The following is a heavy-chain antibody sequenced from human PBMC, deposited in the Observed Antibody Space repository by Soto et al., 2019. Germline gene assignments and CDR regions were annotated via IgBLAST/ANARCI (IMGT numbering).Heavy chain of an antibody. CDR1: GFTFSSYW. D-gene: IGHD2-2*01. CDR2: INSDGSST. V-gene: IGHV3-74*01. CDR3: ARVSGIVVVPAARPHNWFDP. Sequence: GGSLRLSCAASGFTFSSYWMHWVRQAPGKGLVWVSRINSDGSSTSYADSVKGRFTISRDNAKNTLYLQMNSLRAEDTAVYYCARVSGIVVVPAARPHNWFDPWGQGTLVTVSS. J-gene: IGHJ5*02.